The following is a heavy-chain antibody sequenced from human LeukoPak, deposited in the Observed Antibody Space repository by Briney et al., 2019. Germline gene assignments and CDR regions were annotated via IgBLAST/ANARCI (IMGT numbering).Heavy chain of an antibody. J-gene: IGHJ3*02. V-gene: IGHV1-69*05. CDR2: IIPIFGTA. Sequence: GASVKVSCTASGGTFSSYAISWVRQAPGQGLEWMGGIIPIFGTANYAQKFQGRVTITRNTSISTAYMELSSLRSEDTAVYYCASPRGSSWYGDAFDIWGQGTMVTVSS. CDR3: ASPRGSSWYGDAFDI. CDR1: GGTFSSYA. D-gene: IGHD6-13*01.